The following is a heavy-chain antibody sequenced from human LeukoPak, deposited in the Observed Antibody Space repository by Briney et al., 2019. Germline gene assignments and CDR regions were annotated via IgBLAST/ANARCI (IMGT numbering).Heavy chain of an antibody. CDR1: GFTVSRNY. J-gene: IGHJ4*02. V-gene: IGHV3-53*01. CDR2: IYGGGST. Sequence: GGSLRLSCAASGFTVSRNYMSWVRLAPGKGLEWVSVIYGGGSTYYADSVKGRFTISRDNSKNTLYLQMNSLRAEDTAVYYCARDASSSGSYYFDSWGQGTLVTVSS. CDR3: ARDASSSGSYYFDS. D-gene: IGHD1-26*01.